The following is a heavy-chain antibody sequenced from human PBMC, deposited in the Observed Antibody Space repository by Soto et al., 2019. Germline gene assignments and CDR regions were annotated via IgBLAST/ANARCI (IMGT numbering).Heavy chain of an antibody. CDR2: ISGSGGST. Sequence: EVQLLESGGGLVQPGGSLRLSCAASGFTFSSYAMSWVRQAPGKGLEWVSAISGSGGSTYYADSVKGRFTISRDNYNNTLYLQMNSLRAEDTAVYYCTKDSVPLGYCSGGSCYENDYWGQGTLVTVSS. CDR1: GFTFSSYA. J-gene: IGHJ4*02. CDR3: TKDSVPLGYCSGGSCYENDY. V-gene: IGHV3-23*01. D-gene: IGHD2-15*01.